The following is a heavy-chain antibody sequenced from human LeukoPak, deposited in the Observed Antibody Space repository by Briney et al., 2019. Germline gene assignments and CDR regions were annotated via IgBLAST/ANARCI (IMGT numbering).Heavy chain of an antibody. CDR1: GFTFSSYG. J-gene: IGHJ4*02. CDR2: IWYDGSNK. CDR3: AKGQTYYYDSSGQVVPKYFDY. D-gene: IGHD3-22*01. Sequence: GGSLRLSCAASGFTFSSYGMHWVRQAPGKGLEWVAVIWYDGSNKYYADSVKGRFTISRDNSKNTLYLQMNSLRAEDTAVYYCAKGQTYYYDSSGQVVPKYFDYWGQGTLVTVSS. V-gene: IGHV3-33*06.